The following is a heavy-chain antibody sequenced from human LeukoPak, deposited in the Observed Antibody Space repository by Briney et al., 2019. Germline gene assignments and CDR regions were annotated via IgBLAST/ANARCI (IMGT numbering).Heavy chain of an antibody. CDR3: AKIAAAGYDAFDI. CDR1: GFTLDDYA. V-gene: IGHV3-9*01. Sequence: GGSLRLSCAASGFTLDDYAMHWVRQAPGKGLEWVSGISWNSGSIGYADSVKGRFTISRDNAKNSLYLQMNSLRAEDTALYYCAKIAAAGYDAFDIWGQGTMVTVSS. CDR2: ISWNSGSI. D-gene: IGHD6-13*01. J-gene: IGHJ3*02.